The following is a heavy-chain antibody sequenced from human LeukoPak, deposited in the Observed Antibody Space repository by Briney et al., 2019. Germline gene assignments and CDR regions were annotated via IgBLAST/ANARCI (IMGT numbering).Heavy chain of an antibody. D-gene: IGHD5/OR15-5a*01. CDR1: GGSISSSNW. CDR3: ARDRDSIYGAQGGDAFDI. CDR2: IYHSGST. Sequence: SETLSLACAVSGGSISSSNWWSWVRQPPGKGLEWIGEIYHSGSTNYNPSLKSRVTISVDKSKNQFSLKLSSVTAADTAVYYCARDRDSIYGAQGGDAFDIWGQGTMVTVSS. J-gene: IGHJ3*02. V-gene: IGHV4-4*02.